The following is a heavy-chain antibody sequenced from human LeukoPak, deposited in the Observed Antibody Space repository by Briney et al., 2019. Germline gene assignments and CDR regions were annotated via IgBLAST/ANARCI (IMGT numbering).Heavy chain of an antibody. Sequence: GGSLRLSCAASGFTFSDYYMSWIRQAPGKGLEWVSYISSGGSTIYYADSVMGRFTISRDNAKNSLFLQMNSLRAEDTAVYYCARDLDYYGSGSWAFDYWGQGTLVTVSS. CDR3: ARDLDYYGSGSWAFDY. J-gene: IGHJ4*02. CDR2: ISSGGSTI. CDR1: GFTFSDYY. V-gene: IGHV3-11*01. D-gene: IGHD3-10*01.